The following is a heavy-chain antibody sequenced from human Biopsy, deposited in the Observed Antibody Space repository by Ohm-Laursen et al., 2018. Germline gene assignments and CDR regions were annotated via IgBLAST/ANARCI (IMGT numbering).Heavy chain of an antibody. D-gene: IGHD2-15*01. J-gene: IGHJ4*02. V-gene: IGHV3-23*01. Sequence: GSLRLSCAASGFTFSSYGMSWVRQAPGKGLEWVSVLSGSGGTTYYADPVKGRFTISRDNSKNTLYLQMNSLTAEDTAVYSCAKTFHGSSFLYDYWGQGTLVTVSS. CDR1: GFTFSSYG. CDR2: LSGSGGTT. CDR3: AKTFHGSSFLYDY.